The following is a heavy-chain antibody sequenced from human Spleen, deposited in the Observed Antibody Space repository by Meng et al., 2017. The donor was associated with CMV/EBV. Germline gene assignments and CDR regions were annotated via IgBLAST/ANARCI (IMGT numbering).Heavy chain of an antibody. J-gene: IGHJ3*02. D-gene: IGHD3-16*01. CDR1: GGSISSSSYY. V-gene: IGHV4-39*07. CDR2: IYYSGST. Sequence: SETLSLTCTVSGGSISSSSYYWGWIRQPPGKGLEWIGSIYYSGSTYYNPSLKSRVTISVDTSKNQFSLKLSSVTAADTAVYYCARDAPNDLGRAFDIWGQGTMVTVSS. CDR3: ARDAPNDLGRAFDI.